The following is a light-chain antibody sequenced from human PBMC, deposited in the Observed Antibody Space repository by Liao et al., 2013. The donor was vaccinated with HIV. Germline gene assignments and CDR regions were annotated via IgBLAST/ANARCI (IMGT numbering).Light chain of an antibody. CDR1: NIGSKT. CDR2: NDS. J-gene: IGLJ1*01. Sequence: SYELTQPPSVSVAPGKTARITCGGINIGSKTVHWYQQKPGQAPVLVIYNDSDRPSGIPERFSGSNSGNTATLTISRVEAGDEADYYCQVWHSSSDHYVFGTGTKVTVL. CDR3: QVWHSSSDHYV. V-gene: IGLV3-21*04.